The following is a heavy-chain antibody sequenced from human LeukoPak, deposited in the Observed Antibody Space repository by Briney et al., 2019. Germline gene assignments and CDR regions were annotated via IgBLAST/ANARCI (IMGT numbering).Heavy chain of an antibody. CDR2: ISSSSSYI. V-gene: IGHV3-21*01. CDR3: ARGGYCSGGSCKYYFDY. D-gene: IGHD2-15*01. Sequence: PGGSLRLSCAASGFTFSSYSMNWVRQAPGKGLEWVSSISSSSSYIYYADSVKGRFTISRDNAKNSLYLQMNSLRAEDTAVYYRARGGYCSGGSCKYYFDYWGQGTLVTVSS. J-gene: IGHJ4*02. CDR1: GFTFSSYS.